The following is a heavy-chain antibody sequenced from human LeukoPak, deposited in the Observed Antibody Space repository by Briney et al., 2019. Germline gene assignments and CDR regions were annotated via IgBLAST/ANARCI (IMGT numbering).Heavy chain of an antibody. CDR1: GFTFSSYT. Sequence: GGSLRLSCAASGFTFSSYTMTWLRQAPGKGLHWVASISSSSSYIYYADSVKGRLTISRDNAKNSLYLQMNSLRAEDTAVYYCARDPTPRYCSGGSCYTHCGMDVWGQGTTVTVSS. J-gene: IGHJ6*02. D-gene: IGHD2-15*01. CDR3: ARDPTPRYCSGGSCYTHCGMDV. CDR2: ISSSSSYI. V-gene: IGHV3-21*01.